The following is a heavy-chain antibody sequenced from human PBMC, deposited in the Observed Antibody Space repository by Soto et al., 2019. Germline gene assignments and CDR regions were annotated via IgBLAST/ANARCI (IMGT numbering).Heavy chain of an antibody. D-gene: IGHD3-3*01. CDR3: AKDGGGGFLEWFPVTDYYYGLDV. Sequence: EVQLVESGGGLVQPGRSLRLSCAASGFTFDDYAMHWVRQAPGKGLEWVSGISWNSGSIGYADSVKGRFTISRDNAKNSLYLQMNSLRDEDTALYYCAKDGGGGFLEWFPVTDYYYGLDVWGQGTTVTVSS. V-gene: IGHV3-9*01. CDR2: ISWNSGSI. J-gene: IGHJ6*02. CDR1: GFTFDDYA.